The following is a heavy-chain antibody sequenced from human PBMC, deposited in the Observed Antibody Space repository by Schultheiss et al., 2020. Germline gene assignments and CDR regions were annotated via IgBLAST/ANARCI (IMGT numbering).Heavy chain of an antibody. J-gene: IGHJ6*02. Sequence: GESLKISCAASGFTFSAYSMNWVRQAPGKGLEWVSSITSSGRYIYYADSVKGRFTISRDNDKNSLYLQMNSLRAEDTAVYYCAKVPRDVWGQGTTVTVSS. CDR3: AKVPRDV. CDR2: ITSSGRYI. CDR1: GFTFSAYS. V-gene: IGHV3-21*01.